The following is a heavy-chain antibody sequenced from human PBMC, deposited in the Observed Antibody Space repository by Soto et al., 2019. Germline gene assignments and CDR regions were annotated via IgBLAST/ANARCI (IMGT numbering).Heavy chain of an antibody. V-gene: IGHV1-46*03. D-gene: IGHD1-26*01. CDR3: ARDRAPGWAYYYGMDV. Sequence: QVQLVQSGAEVKKPGASVKVSCKASGNTFTSYYMHWVRQATGQGLEWMGIINPSSGSTSYAQKFQGRVTMTRDLSTSTAYMELSSLRSEDTAVYYCARDRAPGWAYYYGMDVWGQGTTVTVSS. CDR1: GNTFTSYY. J-gene: IGHJ6*02. CDR2: INPSSGST.